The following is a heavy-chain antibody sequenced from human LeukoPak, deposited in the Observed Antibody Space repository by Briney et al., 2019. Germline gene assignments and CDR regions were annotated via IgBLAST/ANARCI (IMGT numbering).Heavy chain of an antibody. Sequence: PGGSLRLSCAASGFTFSSYWMHWVRQAPGKGLVWVSRINSDGRTTTYADSVKGRFTISRDNAKNTLYLQMNSLRAEDTAVYFCVRKYSGAYPFDYWGQGALVTVSA. CDR2: INSDGRTT. D-gene: IGHD1-26*01. CDR3: VRKYSGAYPFDY. V-gene: IGHV3-74*01. CDR1: GFTFSSYW. J-gene: IGHJ4*02.